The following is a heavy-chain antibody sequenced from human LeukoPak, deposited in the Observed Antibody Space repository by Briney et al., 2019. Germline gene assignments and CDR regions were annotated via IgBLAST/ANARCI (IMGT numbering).Heavy chain of an antibody. V-gene: IGHV1-3*01. CDR1: GYTFTSYA. CDR2: INAGNGNT. Sequence: GASVKVSCKASGYTFTSYAMHWVRQAPGQRLEWMGWINAGNGNTKYSQKFQGRVTITRDTSASTAYMELSSLRSEDTAVYYCARAPPNIAAAGHFDYWGQGTLVTVSS. CDR3: ARAPPNIAAAGHFDY. J-gene: IGHJ4*02. D-gene: IGHD6-13*01.